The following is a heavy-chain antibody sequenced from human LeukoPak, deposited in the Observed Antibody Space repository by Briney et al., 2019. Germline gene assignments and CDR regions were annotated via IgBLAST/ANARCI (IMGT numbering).Heavy chain of an antibody. V-gene: IGHV4-59*12. CDR3: ARFILGSSGYFDY. Sequence: SETLSLTCTVSGGSISSYYWSWVRQPPGKGLEWIGYIYYSGSTNYNPSLKSRVTISVDTSKNQFSLKLSSVTAADTAVYYCARFILGSSGYFDYWGQGTLVTVSS. CDR1: GGSISSYY. J-gene: IGHJ4*02. D-gene: IGHD6-19*01. CDR2: IYYSGST.